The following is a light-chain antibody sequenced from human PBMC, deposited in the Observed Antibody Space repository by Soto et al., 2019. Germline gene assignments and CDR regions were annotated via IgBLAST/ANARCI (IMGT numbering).Light chain of an antibody. CDR2: GTS. V-gene: IGKV3-20*01. J-gene: IGKJ2*01. CDR1: QSVSSSY. CDR3: QEYSNSRT. Sequence: EIVLTQSPGTLSLSPGERATLSCRASQSVSSSYLAWYQQKPGQAPRLLIYGTSSRATGIPDRFSGSGSGTDFTLTISRLEPEDFAVYYCQEYSNSRTFGQGTKLEIK.